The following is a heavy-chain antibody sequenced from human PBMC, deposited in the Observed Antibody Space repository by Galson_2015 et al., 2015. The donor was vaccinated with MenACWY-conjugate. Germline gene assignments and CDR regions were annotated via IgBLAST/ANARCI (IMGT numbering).Heavy chain of an antibody. D-gene: IGHD3-16*02. CDR1: GYTFSSYG. V-gene: IGHV1-18*01. CDR3: ARDYALEYVWRSYRYILNY. CDR2: INPNTGNT. J-gene: IGHJ4*02. Sequence: SVKVSCKASGYTFSSYGINWVRQAPGQGLEWMGWINPNTGNTKSSQRLQGRVTMTTDTSTSTAHMDLRNLRSDDTAVYYCARDYALEYVWRSYRYILNYWGQGTLVTVSS.